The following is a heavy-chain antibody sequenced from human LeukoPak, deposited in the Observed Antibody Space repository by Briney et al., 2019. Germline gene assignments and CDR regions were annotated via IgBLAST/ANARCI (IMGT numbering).Heavy chain of an antibody. Sequence: SGGSLRLSCAASGFSFSSYWMMWVRQTPGKALEWVANIRQDGGEKYYVDSAKGRFTISRDNAKNSLYLQMNSLRAEDTAVYYCARDVAYSAFDYWGQGTLVTVSS. J-gene: IGHJ4*02. CDR2: IRQDGGEK. D-gene: IGHD2-21*01. CDR3: ARDVAYSAFDY. CDR1: GFSFSSYW. V-gene: IGHV3-7*01.